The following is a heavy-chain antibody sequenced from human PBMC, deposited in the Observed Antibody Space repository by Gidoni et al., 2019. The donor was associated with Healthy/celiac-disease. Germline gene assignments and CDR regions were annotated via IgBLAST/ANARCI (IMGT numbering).Heavy chain of an antibody. CDR1: GYSISSGYY. J-gene: IGHJ5*02. D-gene: IGHD1-7*01. Sequence: QVQLQESGPGLVKPSETLSLTCAVSGYSISSGYYWGWIRQPPGKGLEWIGSIYHSGSTYYNPSLKRRVTISVDTSKNQFSLKLSSVTAADTAVYYCARDDAGTTLFDPWGQGTLVTVSS. V-gene: IGHV4-38-2*02. CDR3: ARDDAGTTLFDP. CDR2: IYHSGST.